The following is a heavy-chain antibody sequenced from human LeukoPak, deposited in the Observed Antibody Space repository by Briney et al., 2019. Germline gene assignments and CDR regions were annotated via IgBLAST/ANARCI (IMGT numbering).Heavy chain of an antibody. V-gene: IGHV1-69*13. D-gene: IGHD3-22*01. J-gene: IGHJ5*02. Sequence: ASVKVSCKASGCTFSSYAISWVRQAPGQGLEWVGGIIPIFGTANYAQKYQGRVTITADESTSTAYMELSSLRSEDTAVYYCAREYDSSGYYYGPPSTWGQGTLVTVSS. CDR3: AREYDSSGYYYGPPST. CDR1: GCTFSSYA. CDR2: IIPIFGTA.